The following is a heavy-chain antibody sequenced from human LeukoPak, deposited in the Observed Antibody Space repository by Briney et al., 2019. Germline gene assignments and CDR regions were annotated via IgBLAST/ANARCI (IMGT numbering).Heavy chain of an antibody. J-gene: IGHJ3*02. CDR3: VKNSSGLRAFDI. CDR2: IYYSGTT. CDR1: GGSISSSGYC. D-gene: IGHD3-22*01. V-gene: IGHV4-39*01. Sequence: SETLSLTCSVSGGSISSSGYCWGWIRQPPGKGLEWIGSIYYSGTTYYNPSLKSRVTISVDTSKSQFSLKVSSVTATDTAVYYCVKNSSGLRAFDIWGQGTMVTVSS.